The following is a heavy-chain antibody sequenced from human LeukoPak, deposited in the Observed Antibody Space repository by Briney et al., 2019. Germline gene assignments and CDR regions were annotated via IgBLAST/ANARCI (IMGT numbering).Heavy chain of an antibody. CDR3: ARTRYYDILTGYYYWFDP. V-gene: IGHV1-2*02. J-gene: IGHJ5*02. Sequence: GESLKISCKGSGYSFTSYWIGWVRQASGQGLEWMGWINPNSGGTNYAQKFQGRVTMTRDTSISTAYMELSRLRSDDTAVYYCARTRYYDILTGYYYWFDPWGQGTLVTVSS. CDR1: GYSFTSYW. CDR2: INPNSGGT. D-gene: IGHD3-9*01.